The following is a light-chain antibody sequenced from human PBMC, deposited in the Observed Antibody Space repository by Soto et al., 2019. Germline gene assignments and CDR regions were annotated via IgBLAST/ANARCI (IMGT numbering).Light chain of an antibody. CDR3: QSYDSCLSVV. CDR2: GNS. Sequence: QPVLTQPPSVSGAPGQRVTISCTGSSSNIGAGYDVHWYQQLPVTAPKLLIYGNSNRPSGVPDRFSGSKSGTSASLAITGLQAEDEADYYCQSYDSCLSVVFGGGTQLTVL. CDR1: SSNIGAGYD. V-gene: IGLV1-40*01. J-gene: IGLJ3*02.